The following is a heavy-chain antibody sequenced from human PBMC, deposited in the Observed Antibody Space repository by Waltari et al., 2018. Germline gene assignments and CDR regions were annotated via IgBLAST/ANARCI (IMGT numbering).Heavy chain of an antibody. J-gene: IGHJ4*02. V-gene: IGHV4-34*01. CDR2: INHSGST. CDR1: GGSFSGYY. Sequence: QVQLQQWGAGLLKPSETLSLTCAVYGGSFSGYYWSWIRQPPGKGLEWIGEINHSGSTNYNPSLKSRVTISVDTSKNQFSLKLSSVTAADTAVYYCARDDFWTAHHFDYWGQGTLVTVSS. D-gene: IGHD3-3*01. CDR3: ARDDFWTAHHFDY.